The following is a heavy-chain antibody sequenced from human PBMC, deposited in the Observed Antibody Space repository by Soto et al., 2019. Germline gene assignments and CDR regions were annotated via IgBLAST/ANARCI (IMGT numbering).Heavy chain of an antibody. CDR1: GGSISSTSYY. D-gene: IGHD4-17*01. CDR3: ARGMTTVTTFDY. Sequence: SETLSLTCTVSGGSISSTSYYWGWIRQPPGKGLEWIASIYYSGSSYYNPSLKSRVTISVDRSKNQVSLKLSSVTAADTAVYYCARGMTTVTTFDYWGQGTLVTVS. CDR2: IYYSGSS. V-gene: IGHV4-39*07. J-gene: IGHJ4*02.